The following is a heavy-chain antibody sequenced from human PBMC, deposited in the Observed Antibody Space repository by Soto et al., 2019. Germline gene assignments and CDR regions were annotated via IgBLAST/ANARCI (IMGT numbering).Heavy chain of an antibody. CDR2: IYYSGST. J-gene: IGHJ6*02. CDR3: ARQSLLRMDV. Sequence: QVQLQESGPGLVKPSETLSLTCTVSGGSISSYYWSWIRQPPGKGLEWIGYIYYSGSTNYNPSLKSRVTLSVDTSKNQFSLKLSSVTAADTAVYYCARQSLLRMDVWGQGTTVTVSS. V-gene: IGHV4-59*08. D-gene: IGHD1-26*01. CDR1: GGSISSYY.